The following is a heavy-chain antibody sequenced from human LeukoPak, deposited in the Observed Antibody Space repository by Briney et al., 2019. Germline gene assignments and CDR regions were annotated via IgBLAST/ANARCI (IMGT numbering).Heavy chain of an antibody. D-gene: IGHD1-26*01. V-gene: IGHV1-8*02. Sequence: ASVKVSCKASGYTFTGYYMHWVRQAPGQGLEWMGWMNPNSGNTGYAQKFQGRVTMTRNTSISTAYMELSSLRSDDTAVYYCARDEKVGARGYFDYWGQGTLATVSS. CDR3: ARDEKVGARGYFDY. CDR1: GYTFTGYY. J-gene: IGHJ4*02. CDR2: MNPNSGNT.